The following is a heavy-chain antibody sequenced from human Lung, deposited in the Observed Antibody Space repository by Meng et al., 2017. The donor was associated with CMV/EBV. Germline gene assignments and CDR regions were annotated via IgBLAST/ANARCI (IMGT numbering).Heavy chain of an antibody. D-gene: IGHD1-14*01. V-gene: IGHV3-11*01. J-gene: IGHJ4*02. Sequence: GGSXRLXXSASGFTFSNYDMTWIRQAPGKGLEWIAHISSGGFTIYYADSVTGRFTISRDNAKTSLYLQMNSLRVEDTAIYYCARDPGEYYFDHWGQGTRVTVSS. CDR2: ISSGGFTI. CDR3: ARDPGEYYFDH. CDR1: GFTFSNYD.